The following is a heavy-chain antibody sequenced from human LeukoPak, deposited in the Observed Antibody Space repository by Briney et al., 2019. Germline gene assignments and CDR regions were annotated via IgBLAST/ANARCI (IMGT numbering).Heavy chain of an antibody. D-gene: IGHD3-3*01. J-gene: IGHJ4*02. Sequence: GGSLRLSCVASGFTFNTYAIHWVRQAPGKGLEWVAAISYDGSNKYYEDSVKGRFTISRDNSKNTLYLQMNSLRAEDMAVYYCAREEWYYFDYWGQGTLVTVSS. CDR3: AREEWYYFDY. CDR1: GFTFNTYA. V-gene: IGHV3-30-3*01. CDR2: ISYDGSNK.